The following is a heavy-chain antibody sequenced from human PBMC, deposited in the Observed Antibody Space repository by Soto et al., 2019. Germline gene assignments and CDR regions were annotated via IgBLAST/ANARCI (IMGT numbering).Heavy chain of an antibody. J-gene: IGHJ5*02. CDR2: IYHTGAT. V-gene: IGHV4-34*01. Sequence: PSAPLSLSCAVYGVSFLNYNWSWIRQTPGNGLEWIGEIYHTGATDYNASLRSRVTMSIDTSKNQFSLKLNAVTAADTGVYYCVRTPRRGVRGVPPHWFDPWGQGTMVTSPQ. D-gene: IGHD3-10*01. CDR3: VRTPRRGVRGVPPHWFDP. CDR1: GVSFLNYN.